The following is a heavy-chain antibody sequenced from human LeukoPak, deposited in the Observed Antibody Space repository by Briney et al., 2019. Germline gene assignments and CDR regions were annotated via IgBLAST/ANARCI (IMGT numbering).Heavy chain of an antibody. CDR2: IYTSGST. Sequence: SETLSLTCTVSGGSISSYYWSWIRQPAGKGLEWIGRIYTSGSTNYNPSLRSRVTMSVDTSKNQFSLKLSSVTAADTAVYYCAREPSCSGGSCYADWGQGTLVTVSS. J-gene: IGHJ4*02. D-gene: IGHD2-15*01. CDR3: AREPSCSGGSCYAD. CDR1: GGSISSYY. V-gene: IGHV4-4*07.